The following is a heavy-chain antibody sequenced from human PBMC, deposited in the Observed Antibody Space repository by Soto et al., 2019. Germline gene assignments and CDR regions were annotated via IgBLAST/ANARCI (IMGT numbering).Heavy chain of an antibody. D-gene: IGHD3-3*01. V-gene: IGHV3-23*01. CDR3: AKGRKPDHDDGLCAFDY. Sequence: PGGSLRLSCVVSGRTFRSYAMSWVRQAPGKGLEWVSGISGGGAGTYYADSVKGRFTISRDPSTTTLFLDMYSLGAEDTAIYYCAKGRKPDHDDGLCAFDYWGQGTLVTVSS. J-gene: IGHJ4*02. CDR1: GRTFRSYA. CDR2: ISGGGAGT.